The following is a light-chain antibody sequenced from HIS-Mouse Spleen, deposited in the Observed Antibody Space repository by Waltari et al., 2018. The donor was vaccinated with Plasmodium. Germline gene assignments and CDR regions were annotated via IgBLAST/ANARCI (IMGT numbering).Light chain of an antibody. Sequence: QSVLTQPPSASGTPGQRVTISCSGSSSNIGSNYVYWYQHTPGTAPKLLTYRNNPRPSGVPERFSGSKSGTSASLAISGLRSEDEADYYCAAWDDSLSGWVFGGGTKLTVL. J-gene: IGLJ3*02. CDR1: SSNIGSNY. V-gene: IGLV1-47*01. CDR3: AAWDDSLSGWV. CDR2: RNN.